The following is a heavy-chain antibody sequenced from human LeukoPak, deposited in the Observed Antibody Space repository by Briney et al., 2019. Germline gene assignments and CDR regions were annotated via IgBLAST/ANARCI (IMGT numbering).Heavy chain of an antibody. D-gene: IGHD1-26*01. J-gene: IGHJ4*02. CDR3: ARRRKAGANDY. CDR1: GVSVNSYY. Sequence: SETLSLICTVSGVSVNSYYWNWMRQPPGKGLEWVGFVYFTGSTNYNPSLKGRVTISVDTSKNQFSLKLSSVAAADTAVYYCARRRKAGANDYWGQGTLFTVSS. V-gene: IGHV4-59*02. CDR2: VYFTGST.